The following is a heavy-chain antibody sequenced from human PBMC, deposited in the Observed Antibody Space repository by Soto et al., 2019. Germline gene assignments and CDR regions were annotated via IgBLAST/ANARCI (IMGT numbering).Heavy chain of an antibody. J-gene: IGHJ6*03. CDR1: GFSFSRYS. CDR2: IRRRSSYI. CDR3: ATLYDIRTCQGEDYFYYIAA. V-gene: IGHV3-21*01. Sequence: EVQLVESGGGLVKPGGSLRLSCATSGFSFSRYSMNWVRQAPGKGLEWVASIRRRSSYIDYADSVKGRVTISRDNAKHSLYLQMNSLRAEDTAVYYCATLYDIRTCQGEDYFYYIAAWGKGTTFTVSS. D-gene: IGHD3-9*01.